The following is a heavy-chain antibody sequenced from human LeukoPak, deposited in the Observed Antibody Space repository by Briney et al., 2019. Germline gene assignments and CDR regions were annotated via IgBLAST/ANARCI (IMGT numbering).Heavy chain of an antibody. CDR2: ISYTYSDI. J-gene: IGHJ4*02. Sequence: GGSLRLSCAASGFIFSDYYMSWIRQTPGKGLEWISYISYTYSDIYYADSVRGRFTISRDNAKNSLYLQMNNLRAEDTAVYYCASGSSSVGYWGQGTRVTVSS. V-gene: IGHV3-11*01. CDR3: ASGSSSVGY. CDR1: GFIFSDYY. D-gene: IGHD6-6*01.